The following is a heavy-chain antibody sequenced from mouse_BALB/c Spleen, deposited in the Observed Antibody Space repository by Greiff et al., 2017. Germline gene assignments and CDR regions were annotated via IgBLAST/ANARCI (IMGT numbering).Heavy chain of an antibody. CDR2: INPNNGGT. CDR3: AREGGIPPHYYAMDY. J-gene: IGHJ4*01. V-gene: IGHV1-18*01. CDR1: GYTFTDYN. Sequence: EVQLQQSGPELVKPGASVKIPCKASGYTFTDYNMDWVKQSHGKSLEWIGDINPNNGGTIYNQKFKGKATLTVDKSSSTAYMELRSLTSEDTAVYSCAREGGIPPHYYAMDYWGQGTSVTVSS.